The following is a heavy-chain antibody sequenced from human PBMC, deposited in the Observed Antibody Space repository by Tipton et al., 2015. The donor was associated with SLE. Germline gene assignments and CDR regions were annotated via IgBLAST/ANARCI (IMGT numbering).Heavy chain of an antibody. CDR2: IYHSGST. CDR1: GGSISSGGYS. V-gene: IGHV4-30-2*01. Sequence: TLSLTCSVSGGSISSGGYSWSWIRQPPGKGLEWIGFIYHSGSTCYSASLKSRVTISVDRSNNQFSLKLSSVTAADTAVYYCARDLSGASRLGYFDSWGQGTLVTVSA. J-gene: IGHJ4*02. CDR3: ARDLSGASRLGYFDS.